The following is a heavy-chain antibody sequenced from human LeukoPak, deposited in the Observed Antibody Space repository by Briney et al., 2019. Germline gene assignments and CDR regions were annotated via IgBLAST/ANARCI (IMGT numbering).Heavy chain of an antibody. D-gene: IGHD3-10*01. CDR1: GYTFTGYY. Sequence: GSSVNVSCKASGYTFTGYYMHLVRQSRGQWLEGMGWINPNPGGTTYAQKYQCRVTTTKDTPISTAYMELSRLRSDDTAVYYCAREYYYGSGSYYLDRGSWFDPWGQGTLVTVSS. V-gene: IGHV1-2*02. J-gene: IGHJ5*02. CDR3: AREYYYGSGSYYLDRGSWFDP. CDR2: INPNPGGT.